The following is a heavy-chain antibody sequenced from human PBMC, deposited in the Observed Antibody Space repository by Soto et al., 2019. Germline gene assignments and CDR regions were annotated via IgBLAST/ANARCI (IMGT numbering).Heavy chain of an antibody. D-gene: IGHD6-19*01. Sequence: VQLVETGGGLIQPGGSLRLSCAASGFTFSSNHMNWVRQAPGKGLEWVSVIYSGGVTYYADSVKGRSTISRDNSKNTLYFQMNSVRAEDTAVYYCARGACSGYFDYWGQGTLVTVSS. CDR1: GFTFSSNH. CDR2: IYSGGVT. V-gene: IGHV3-53*02. CDR3: ARGACSGYFDY. J-gene: IGHJ4*02.